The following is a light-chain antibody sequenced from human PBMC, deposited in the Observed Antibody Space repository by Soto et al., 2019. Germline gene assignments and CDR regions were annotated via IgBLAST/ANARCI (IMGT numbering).Light chain of an antibody. CDR2: AAS. CDR3: LHYNHWAPLS. Sequence: EIVMTQSPATLSVSPGERATLSCRASRSVSINVAWYQQRPGQPPRLLISAASTRATVTPARFSGSGSGTEFTLTISSLQSEDFSVYYCLHYNHWAPLSFGGGTMVEIK. CDR1: RSVSIN. V-gene: IGKV3-15*01. J-gene: IGKJ4*01.